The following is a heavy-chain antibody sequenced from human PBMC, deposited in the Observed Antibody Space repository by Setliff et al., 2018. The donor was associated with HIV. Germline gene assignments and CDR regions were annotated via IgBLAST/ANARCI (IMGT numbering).Heavy chain of an antibody. V-gene: IGHV4-39*07. D-gene: IGHD1-26*01. J-gene: IGHJ4*02. CDR1: GGSISSGSYY. Sequence: SETLSLTCTVSGGSISSGSYYWNWIRQPPGKGLEWIGSIYHSGSTFYNPSLKSRVTLSLDTSKNQFSLKVTSVTAADTAVYYCATRAAATTNFDYWGQGTLVTVSS. CDR3: ATRAAATTNFDY. CDR2: IYHSGST.